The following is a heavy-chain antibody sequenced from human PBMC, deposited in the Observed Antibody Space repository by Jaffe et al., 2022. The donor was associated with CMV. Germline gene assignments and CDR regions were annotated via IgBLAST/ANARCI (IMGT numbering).Heavy chain of an antibody. CDR1: GFTFSSYG. J-gene: IGHJ3*02. Sequence: QVQLVESGGGVVQPGRSLRLSCAASGFTFSSYGMHWVRQAPGKGLEWVAVIWYDGSNKYYADSVKGRFTISRDNSKNTLYLQMNSLRAEDTAVYYCARAEYYYDSSGYIRSRAFDIWGQGTMVTVSS. V-gene: IGHV3-33*08. CDR2: IWYDGSNK. CDR3: ARAEYYYDSSGYIRSRAFDI. D-gene: IGHD3-22*01.